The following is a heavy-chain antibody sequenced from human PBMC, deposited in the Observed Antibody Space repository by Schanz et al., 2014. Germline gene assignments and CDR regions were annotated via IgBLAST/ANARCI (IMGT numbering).Heavy chain of an antibody. V-gene: IGHV3-21*02. D-gene: IGHD6-19*01. CDR2: ISSTSSYI. Sequence: EAQLLESGGGLVQPGGSLRLSCAASGFNFKAYAMSWVRQAPGKGLEWVSSISSTSSYIFYADSVKGRFTISRDNAKNSLYLQMNSLRAEDTAVYYCAKDHPSSGWPAFDVWGQGTQVTVSS. J-gene: IGHJ4*02. CDR1: GFNFKAYA. CDR3: AKDHPSSGWPAFDV.